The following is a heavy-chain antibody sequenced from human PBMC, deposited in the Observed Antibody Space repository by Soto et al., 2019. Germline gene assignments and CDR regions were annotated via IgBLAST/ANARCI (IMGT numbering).Heavy chain of an antibody. J-gene: IGHJ5*02. Sequence: PSETLSLTCTVSGGSISSGDYYWSWIRKPPGKGLEWIGYIYHSGSTDYNPSLKSRVTISFDASKNQISLQVRSATAADAAVYYCARDLKEYCSDGKCNWFDPWGQGTLVTVSS. CDR1: GGSISSGDYY. CDR2: IYHSGST. V-gene: IGHV4-61*08. CDR3: ARDLKEYCSDGKCNWFDP. D-gene: IGHD2-15*01.